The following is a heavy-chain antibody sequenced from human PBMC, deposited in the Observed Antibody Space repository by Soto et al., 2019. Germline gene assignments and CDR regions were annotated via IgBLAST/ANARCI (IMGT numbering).Heavy chain of an antibody. Sequence: PGGSLRLSCADSGFTFSTYAMTWIRQAPGKGLEWVSTITESGAATYYGDSVKGRFTISRDNSKNTLYLQMNSLRVEDTAVYYCAKSRLGVAVAGTGFDYWGQGTLVTVSS. CDR3: AKSRLGVAVAGTGFDY. J-gene: IGHJ4*02. D-gene: IGHD6-19*01. CDR1: GFTFSTYA. V-gene: IGHV3-23*01. CDR2: ITESGAAT.